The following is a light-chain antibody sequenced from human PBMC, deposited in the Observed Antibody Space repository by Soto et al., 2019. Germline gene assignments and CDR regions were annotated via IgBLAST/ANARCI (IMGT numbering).Light chain of an antibody. J-gene: IGKJ5*01. CDR1: QSVSH. CDR3: QHYNNWPLT. CDR2: GAS. V-gene: IGKV3-15*01. Sequence: EIVLTQSPATLSVSPGERDTLSCRASQSVSHLAWYQQKPGQAPSLLFDGASARAAGVPARFSVSGSGTDFTLTISSLQSEDFAVYYCQHYNNWPLTFGQGTRLEIK.